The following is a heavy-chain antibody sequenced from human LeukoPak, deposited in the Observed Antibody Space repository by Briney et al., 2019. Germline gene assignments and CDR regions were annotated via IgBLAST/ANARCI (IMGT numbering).Heavy chain of an antibody. J-gene: IGHJ5*02. CDR1: GYTFTSYG. Sequence: ASVKVSCKASGYTFTSYGISWVRQAPGQGLEWMGWISAYNGNTNYAQKFQGRVTITADESTSAAYMELSSLRSEDTAVYYCARGPGGKTLNNWFDPWGQGTLVTVSS. CDR2: ISAYNGNT. D-gene: IGHD3-16*01. V-gene: IGHV1-18*01. CDR3: ARGPGGKTLNNWFDP.